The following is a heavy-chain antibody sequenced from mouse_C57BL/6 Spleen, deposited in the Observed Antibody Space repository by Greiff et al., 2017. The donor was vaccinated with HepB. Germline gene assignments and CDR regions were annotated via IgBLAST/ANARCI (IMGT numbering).Heavy chain of an antibody. J-gene: IGHJ3*01. CDR3: ATDCYDCYSAWFAY. Sequence: EVQGVESGGDLVKPGGSLKLSCAASGFTFSSYGMSWVRQTPDKRLEWVATISSGGSYTYYPDSVKGRFTISRDNAKNTLYLQMSSLKSEDTAMYYCATDCYDCYSAWFAYWGQGTLVTVSA. CDR2: ISSGGSYT. V-gene: IGHV5-6*01. CDR1: GFTFSSYG. D-gene: IGHD2-3*01.